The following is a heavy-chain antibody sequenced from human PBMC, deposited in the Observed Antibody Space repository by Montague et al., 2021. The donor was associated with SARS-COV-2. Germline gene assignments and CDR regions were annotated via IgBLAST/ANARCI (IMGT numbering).Heavy chain of an antibody. CDR2: ISSSGGGSTK. D-gene: IGHD2-21*01. J-gene: IGHJ6*02. Sequence: SLRLSCAASGFIFSRYEMNWVRQAPGKGLEWISYISSSGGGSTKHYTXSVKGRFTISRDNAKNSLYLQMNSLRVEDTAIYYCARDRDWDDWCGMDVWGQGTTVTVSS. CDR3: ARDRDWDDWCGMDV. V-gene: IGHV3-48*03. CDR1: GFIFSRYE.